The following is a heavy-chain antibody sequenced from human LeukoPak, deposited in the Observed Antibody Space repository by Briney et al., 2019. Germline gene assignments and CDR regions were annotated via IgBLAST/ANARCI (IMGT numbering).Heavy chain of an antibody. CDR3: VREAGRLD. CDR1: GYTFTGYY. V-gene: IGHV1-2*02. J-gene: IGHJ4*02. Sequence: GASVKISCKASGYTFTGYYINWVRQAPGQAPEWVGWVNPNTGGTRYAQKFQSRVTMTRDTSITTAFMELRGLTFDDTAVFYCVREAGRLDWGQGTLVTVSS. CDR2: VNPNTGGT.